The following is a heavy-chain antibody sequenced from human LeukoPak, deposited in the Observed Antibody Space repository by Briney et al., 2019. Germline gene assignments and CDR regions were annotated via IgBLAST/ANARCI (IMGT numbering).Heavy chain of an antibody. D-gene: IGHD5-12*01. CDR3: AKSGYSGYDQYLSY. V-gene: IGHV3-23*01. CDR1: GFTFSSYA. CDR2: INSSGDNT. Sequence: GGSLRLSCAASGFTFSSYAMSWVRQAPGKGLEWVSTINSSGDNTYYADSVKGRFTISRDNSKNTLYLQMNSLRAEDTAVYYCAKSGYSGYDQYLSYWGQGTLVTVSS. J-gene: IGHJ4*02.